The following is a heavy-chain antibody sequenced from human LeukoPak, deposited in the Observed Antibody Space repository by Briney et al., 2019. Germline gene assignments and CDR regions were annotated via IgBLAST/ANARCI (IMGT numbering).Heavy chain of an antibody. D-gene: IGHD2-8*01. Sequence: ASVKVSCKASGYTLGNNDINWVRQATGQGLEWLGWMTPNSGNTGYGRKFQGRVTMTRDTSISTAYMELSNLRSEGTAVYYCVREKSCPDGICYEDWGQGTLVTVSS. V-gene: IGHV1-8*02. J-gene: IGHJ4*02. CDR3: VREKSCPDGICYED. CDR1: GYTLGNND. CDR2: MTPNSGNT.